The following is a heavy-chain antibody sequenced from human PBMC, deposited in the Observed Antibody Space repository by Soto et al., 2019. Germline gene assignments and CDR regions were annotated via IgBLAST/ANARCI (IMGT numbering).Heavy chain of an antibody. Sequence: ASVKVSCKASGYTFTSYGISWVRQAPGQGLEWMGWISAYNGNTNYAQKLQGRVTMTTDTSTSTAYMELRSLRSDDTAVYYCARSSDDYVFFWFDPWGQGTLVTVSS. CDR3: ARSSDDYVFFWFDP. CDR2: ISAYNGNT. CDR1: GYTFTSYG. J-gene: IGHJ5*02. V-gene: IGHV1-18*01. D-gene: IGHD4-17*01.